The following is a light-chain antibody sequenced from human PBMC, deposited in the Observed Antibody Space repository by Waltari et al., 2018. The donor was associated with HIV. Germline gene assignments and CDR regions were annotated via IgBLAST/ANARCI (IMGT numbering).Light chain of an antibody. CDR1: TSNIGTNV. J-gene: IGLJ2*01. Sequence: QSVLAQPPSVSGTPGQRVTISCSGTTSNIGTNVVNWYQQVPGTAPKLLISSNNQRPSGVPDRFSGFKSGTSASLAIYGLQSEDEADYYCATWDDTPTGHVLFDGGTKVTVL. CDR3: ATWDDTPTGHVL. CDR2: SNN. V-gene: IGLV1-44*01.